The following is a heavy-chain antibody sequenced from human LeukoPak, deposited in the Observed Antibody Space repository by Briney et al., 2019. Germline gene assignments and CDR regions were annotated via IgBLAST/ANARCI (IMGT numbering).Heavy chain of an antibody. Sequence: GGSLRLSCAAAGFTFSSYAMSWVRQAPGRGLEWVSAISGSGGSTYYADSVKGRFTISRDNSKNTLYLQMNSLRAEDTAVYYCAKDPNRDTAYWGQGTLVTVSS. J-gene: IGHJ4*02. CDR3: AKDPNRDTAY. CDR1: GFTFSSYA. V-gene: IGHV3-23*01. CDR2: ISGSGGST. D-gene: IGHD5-18*01.